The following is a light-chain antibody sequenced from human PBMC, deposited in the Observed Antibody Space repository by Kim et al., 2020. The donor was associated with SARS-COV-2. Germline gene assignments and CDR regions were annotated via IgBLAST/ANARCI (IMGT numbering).Light chain of an antibody. Sequence: GSPRQTASITCSGDKLGDKYACWYQQKPGQSPVLVIYQDSKRPSGIPERFSGSNSGNTATLTISGTQAMDEADYYCQAWDSSTYVFGTGTKVTVL. J-gene: IGLJ1*01. V-gene: IGLV3-1*01. CDR1: KLGDKY. CDR2: QDS. CDR3: QAWDSSTYV.